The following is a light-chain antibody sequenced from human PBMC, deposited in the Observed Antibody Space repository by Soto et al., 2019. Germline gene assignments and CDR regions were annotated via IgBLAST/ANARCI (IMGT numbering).Light chain of an antibody. V-gene: IGLV2-11*01. CDR1: RTDIGGYNY. Sequence: QSALTQPRSVSGSPGQSVTISCIGTRTDIGGYNYVSWYQQYPGKAPKPMIYDVSNRPPGVPDRFSGSKSGNTASLTISGLQVDDEADYYCCSYAGSYTWVFGGGTKLTVL. CDR2: DVS. J-gene: IGLJ3*02. CDR3: CSYAGSYTWV.